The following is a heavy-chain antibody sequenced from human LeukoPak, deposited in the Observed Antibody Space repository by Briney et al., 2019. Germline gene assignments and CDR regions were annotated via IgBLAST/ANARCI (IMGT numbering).Heavy chain of an antibody. CDR3: ARGRYMDV. V-gene: IGHV1-8*02. CDR1: GYIFIDYE. Sequence: GASVKVSCKTSGYIFIDYEISWVRQAPGQGLEWMGWMNPKSGDTGYEQKFQGRITITRDSSISTVYMELSSLRSEDTALYYCARGRYMDVWGKGTTATVSS. J-gene: IGHJ6*03. CDR2: MNPKSGDT.